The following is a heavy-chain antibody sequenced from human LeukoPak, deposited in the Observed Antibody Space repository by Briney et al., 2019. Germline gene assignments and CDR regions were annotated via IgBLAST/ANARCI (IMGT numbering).Heavy chain of an antibody. CDR1: GYTLTELS. D-gene: IGHD3-22*01. CDR2: FDPEDGET. V-gene: IGHV1-24*01. J-gene: IGHJ3*02. CDR3: STVSPPFSGYGVRAAFDI. Sequence: ASVKVSCKVSGYTLTELSMHWVRQAPGKGLEWMGGFDPEDGETIYAQKFQGRVTMTEDTSTDTAYMELRSLRSEDTAVYYCSTVSPPFSGYGVRAAFDIWGQGTMVTVSS.